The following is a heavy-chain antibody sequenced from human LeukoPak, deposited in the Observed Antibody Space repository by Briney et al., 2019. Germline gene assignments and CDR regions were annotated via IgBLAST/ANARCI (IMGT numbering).Heavy chain of an antibody. CDR2: INPNGDYT. Sequence: GASVRVSCKASGYTFTDYYIHWVRQAPGQGLEWMGWINPNGDYTFYAQKFQGRVTLTRDTSISTVYMELTTLTSDDTALYYCAVAPGDYWGQGTLVSVSA. CDR1: GYTFTDYY. CDR3: AVAPGDY. V-gene: IGHV1-2*02. J-gene: IGHJ4*02. D-gene: IGHD2-21*01.